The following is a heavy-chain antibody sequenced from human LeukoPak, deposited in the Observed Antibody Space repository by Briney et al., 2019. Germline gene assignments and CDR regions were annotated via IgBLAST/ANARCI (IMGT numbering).Heavy chain of an antibody. CDR2: ISSTSSTI. CDR1: GFTFRSFS. Sequence: PGGSLRLSCAASGFTFRSFSMNWVRQAPGKGLEWVSYISSTSSTIYYADSVKGRFTISRDNAKNSLYLQMNSLRAEDTAVYYCARAHPGDYSDFQFDYWGQGTLVTVSS. CDR3: ARAHPGDYSDFQFDY. J-gene: IGHJ4*02. V-gene: IGHV3-48*01. D-gene: IGHD4-11*01.